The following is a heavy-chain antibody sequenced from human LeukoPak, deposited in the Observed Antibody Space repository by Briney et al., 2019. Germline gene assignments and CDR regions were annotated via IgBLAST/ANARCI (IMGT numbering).Heavy chain of an antibody. J-gene: IGHJ1*01. CDR1: GVSFSGYY. V-gene: IGHV4-34*01. CDR3: ARGHSPVTTKVSYFQH. D-gene: IGHD4-17*01. Sequence: SETLSLTCAVYGVSFSGYYWSWIRQPPGKGLEWIGEINHSGSTNYNPSPKSRVTILEDTSKNQFSLKLSSMTAADTAVYYCARGHSPVTTKVSYFQHWGQGTLVTVSS. CDR2: INHSGST.